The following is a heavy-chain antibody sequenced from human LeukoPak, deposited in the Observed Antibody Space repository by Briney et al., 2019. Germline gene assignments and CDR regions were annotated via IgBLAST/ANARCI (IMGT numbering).Heavy chain of an antibody. D-gene: IGHD2-2*01. CDR3: ARDICSSTSCWGFDY. Sequence: SVKVSCKASGGTFSSYAISWVRQAPGQGLEWMGRIIPIFGTANYAQKFQGRVTITTDESTSTAYMKLSSLRSEDTAVYYCARDICSSTSCWGFDYWGQGTLVTVSS. CDR2: IIPIFGTA. V-gene: IGHV1-69*05. CDR1: GGTFSSYA. J-gene: IGHJ4*02.